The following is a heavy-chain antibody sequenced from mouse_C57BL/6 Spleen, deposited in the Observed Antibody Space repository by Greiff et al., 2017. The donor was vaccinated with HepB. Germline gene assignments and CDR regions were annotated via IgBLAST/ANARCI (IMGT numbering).Heavy chain of an antibody. V-gene: IGHV2-3*01. D-gene: IGHD1-1*01. CDR3: AKQGYYGSSSFAY. CDR1: GFSLTSYG. J-gene: IGHJ3*01. Sequence: QVQLKESGPGLVAPSQSLSITCTVSGFSLTSYGVSWVRQPPGKGLEWLGVIWGDGSTNYHSALISRLSISQDNSKSQVFLKLNSLPTDDTATYYGAKQGYYGSSSFAYWGQGTLVTVSA. CDR2: IWGDGST.